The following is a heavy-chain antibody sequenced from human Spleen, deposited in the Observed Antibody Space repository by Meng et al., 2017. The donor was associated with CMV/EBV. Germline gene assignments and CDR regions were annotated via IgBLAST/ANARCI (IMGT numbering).Heavy chain of an antibody. J-gene: IGHJ3*01. CDR3: ARLPIA. V-gene: IGHV4-34*01. CDR1: GGSFSGYY. CDR2: INHSGST. Sequence: GSLRLSCAVYGGSFSGYYWSWIRQPPGKGLEWIGEINHSGSTNYNPSLKSRVTISVDTSKNQFSLKLSSVTAADTAFYYCARLPIAWGQGTMVTVSS.